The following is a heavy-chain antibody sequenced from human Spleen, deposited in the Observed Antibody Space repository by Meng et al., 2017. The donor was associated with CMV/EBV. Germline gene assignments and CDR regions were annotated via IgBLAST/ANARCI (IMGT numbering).Heavy chain of an antibody. CDR1: GGTFSSYT. D-gene: IGHD1-26*01. CDR2: IIPILGIA. V-gene: IGHV1-69*04. CDR3: ARDPLVGATPSGWFDP. Sequence: GGTFSSYTISWGRQAPGQGLEWMGRIIPILGIANYAQKFQGRVTITADKSTSTAYMELSSLRSEDTAVYYCARDPLVGATPSGWFDPWGQGTLVTVSS. J-gene: IGHJ5*02.